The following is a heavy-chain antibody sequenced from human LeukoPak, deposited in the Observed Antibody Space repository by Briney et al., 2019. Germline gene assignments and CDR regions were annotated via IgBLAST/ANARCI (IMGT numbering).Heavy chain of an antibody. Sequence: GGSLRLSCAASGFTFSSYWMSWVRQAPGTGLEWVANIKQDGSEKYYVDSVKGRFTISRDNAKNSLYLQMNSLRAEDTAVYYCARDGIAVAGNPYYYFDYWGQGTLVTVSS. CDR2: IKQDGSEK. CDR1: GFTFSSYW. V-gene: IGHV3-7*01. J-gene: IGHJ4*02. CDR3: ARDGIAVAGNPYYYFDY. D-gene: IGHD6-19*01.